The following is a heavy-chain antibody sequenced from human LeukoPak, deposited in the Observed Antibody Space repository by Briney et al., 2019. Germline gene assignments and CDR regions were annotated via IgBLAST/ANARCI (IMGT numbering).Heavy chain of an antibody. CDR3: AKSAPYYFDY. J-gene: IGHJ4*02. V-gene: IGHV3-23*01. Sequence: XEWVSAISGSGGSTYYADSVKGRFTISRDNSKNTLYLQMNSLRAEDTAVYYCAKSAPYYFDYWGQGTLVTVSS. CDR2: ISGSGGST.